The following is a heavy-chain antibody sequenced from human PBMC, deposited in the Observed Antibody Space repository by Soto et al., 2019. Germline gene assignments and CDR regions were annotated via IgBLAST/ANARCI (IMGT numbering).Heavy chain of an antibody. D-gene: IGHD6-19*01. CDR3: AKDHHAIAVAGSPVDY. Sequence: QVQLVESGGGVVQPERSLRLSCAASGLNFSSYGMHWVREAPGKGLEWVASVSYDGSKKYYANSAKGRFTISRDNSNNMLYLQMSSLRVEDTAVYYCAKDHHAIAVAGSPVDYWGQGTLVIVSS. V-gene: IGHV3-30*18. CDR2: VSYDGSKK. J-gene: IGHJ4*02. CDR1: GLNFSSYG.